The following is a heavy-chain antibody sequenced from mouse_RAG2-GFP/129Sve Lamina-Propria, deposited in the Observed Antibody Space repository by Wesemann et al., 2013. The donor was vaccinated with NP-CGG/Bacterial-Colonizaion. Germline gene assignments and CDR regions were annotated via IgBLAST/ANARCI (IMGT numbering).Heavy chain of an antibody. Sequence: VKQRPGQGLEWIGRIHPSDSDTNYNQKFKGKATLTVDKSSSTAYMQLSSLTSEDSAVYYCARPYAMDYWGQGTSVTVSS. CDR2: IHPSDSDT. V-gene: IGHV1-74*01. J-gene: IGHJ4*01. CDR3: ARPYAMDY.